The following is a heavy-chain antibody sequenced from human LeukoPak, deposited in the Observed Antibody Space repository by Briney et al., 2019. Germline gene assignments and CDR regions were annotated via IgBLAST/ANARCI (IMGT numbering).Heavy chain of an antibody. CDR2: INHSGST. J-gene: IGHJ6*02. CDR3: ARQRAVAGTFSYYYGMDV. CDR1: GGSFSGYY. D-gene: IGHD6-19*01. V-gene: IGHV4-34*01. Sequence: SETLSLTCAVYGGSFSGYYWSWIRQPPGKGLEWIGEINHSGSTNYNPSLKSRVTISVDTSKNQFSLKLSSVTAADTAVYYCARQRAVAGTFSYYYGMDVWGQGTTVTVSS.